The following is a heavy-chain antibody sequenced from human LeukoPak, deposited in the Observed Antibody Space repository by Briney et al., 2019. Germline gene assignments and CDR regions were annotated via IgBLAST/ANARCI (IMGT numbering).Heavy chain of an antibody. CDR1: GFTFSSYA. V-gene: IGHV3-23*01. J-gene: IGHJ4*02. CDR3: AGRGYSGYVY. CDR2: ISNSGANT. D-gene: IGHD5-12*01. Sequence: TGGSLRLSCAASGFTFSSYAMSWVRQAPGKGLEWVSAISNSGANTYYADSVKGRFTISRDNAKNSLYLQMNSLRAEDTAVYYCAGRGYSGYVYWGQGTLVTVSS.